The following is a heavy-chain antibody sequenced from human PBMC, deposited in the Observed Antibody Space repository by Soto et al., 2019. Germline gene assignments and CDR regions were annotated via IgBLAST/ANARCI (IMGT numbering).Heavy chain of an antibody. V-gene: IGHV1-3*04. CDR3: ARSESDGSGAYSDY. J-gene: IGHJ4*02. CDR2: LNIGTGYT. D-gene: IGHD3-10*01. Sequence: QVHLEQSGAEVKKPGASVQVSCKASGYTFTSSLMHWVRQAPGQSLEWMGWLNIGTGYTKISQRFQGRVSFAGDTSASTAYMELSSMRSEDTAVYYCARSESDGSGAYSDYWGQGTRFTISS. CDR1: GYTFTSSL.